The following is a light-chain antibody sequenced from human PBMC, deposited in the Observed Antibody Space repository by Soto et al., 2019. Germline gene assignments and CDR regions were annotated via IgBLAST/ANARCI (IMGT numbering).Light chain of an antibody. J-gene: IGLJ1*01. CDR1: SSDVGGYNY. CDR3: CSYAGSYV. Sequence: QSALTQPRSVSGFPGRSVTISCTGTSSDVGGYNYVSWYQQHPGKAPKLMIYDVSKRPSGVPDRFSGSKSGNTASLTISGLQAEDEADYYCCSYAGSYVFGTGTKVTVL. CDR2: DVS. V-gene: IGLV2-11*01.